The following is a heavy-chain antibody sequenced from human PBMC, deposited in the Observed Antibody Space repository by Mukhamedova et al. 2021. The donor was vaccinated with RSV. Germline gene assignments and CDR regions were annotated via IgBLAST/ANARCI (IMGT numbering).Heavy chain of an antibody. Sequence: FTISRDNAKNSLYLQMNSLRAEDTAVYYCARDGRGPVVPAARDAFDIWGQGTMVTVSS. V-gene: IGHV3-11*06. CDR3: ARDGRGPVVPAARDAFDI. D-gene: IGHD2-2*01. J-gene: IGHJ3*02.